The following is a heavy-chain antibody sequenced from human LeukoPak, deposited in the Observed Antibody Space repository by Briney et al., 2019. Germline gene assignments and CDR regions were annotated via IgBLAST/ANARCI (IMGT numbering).Heavy chain of an antibody. Sequence: GGSLRLSCAASGFTFSDYYMSWIRQAPGKGLERVSYISSSGSTIYYADSVKGRFTISRDNAKNSLYLQMNSLRAEDTAVYYCAREHLGYSSGWGAFDIWGQGTMVTVSS. CDR2: ISSSGSTI. D-gene: IGHD6-19*01. CDR3: AREHLGYSSGWGAFDI. J-gene: IGHJ3*02. CDR1: GFTFSDYY. V-gene: IGHV3-11*04.